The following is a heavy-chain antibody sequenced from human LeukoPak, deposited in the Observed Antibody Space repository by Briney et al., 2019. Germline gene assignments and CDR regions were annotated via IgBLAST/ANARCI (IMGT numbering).Heavy chain of an antibody. V-gene: IGHV3-21*01. D-gene: IGHD3-9*01. Sequence: PGGSLRLSCAASGFTFSSYVISWVRQAPGKGLEWVSSISSSSSYIYYADSVKGRFTISRDNAKNSLYLQMNSLRAEDTAVYYCARGVVRYFDYWGQGALVTVSS. J-gene: IGHJ4*02. CDR2: ISSSSSYI. CDR3: ARGVVRYFDY. CDR1: GFTFSSYV.